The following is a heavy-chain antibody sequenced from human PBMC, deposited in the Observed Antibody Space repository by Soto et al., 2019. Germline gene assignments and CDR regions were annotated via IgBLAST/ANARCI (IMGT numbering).Heavy chain of an antibody. J-gene: IGHJ4*02. CDR2: ISSSSYTI. D-gene: IGHD3-10*01. CDR3: AREISLSAGSYFDY. Sequence: LRLSFTASGFTFNTYNMNWVRQAPWKGLEWVSYISSSSYTIKYADSVEGRFTVSRDNGKKSLYLQMNSLRDEDTAVYFCAREISLSAGSYFDYWGQGTLVTVSS. CDR1: GFTFNTYN. V-gene: IGHV3-48*02.